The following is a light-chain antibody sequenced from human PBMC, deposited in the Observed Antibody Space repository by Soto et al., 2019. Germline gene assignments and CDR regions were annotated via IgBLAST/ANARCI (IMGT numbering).Light chain of an antibody. CDR2: DAS. Sequence: DIQMTQSPSTLSASVGDRVTITCRASQSISCWLAWYQQKPGKAPKLLIYDASSLESGVPSRFSGSGSGTEFTLTISSLQPDDFATYYCQQYNSYSRTFGQGTRWIS. J-gene: IGKJ1*01. V-gene: IGKV1-5*01. CDR1: QSISCW. CDR3: QQYNSYSRT.